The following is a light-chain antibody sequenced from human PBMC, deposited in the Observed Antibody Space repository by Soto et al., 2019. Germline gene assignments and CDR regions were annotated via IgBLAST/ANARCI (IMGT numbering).Light chain of an antibody. CDR3: QQYHSFSFT. J-gene: IGKJ2*01. Sequence: DIQMTQSPSSLSASVGDRVTITCRASQSITYWLAWYQQKPGRATKLLIYDVFNLQSGVPSRFSGSGSGTEFTLTISSLQPDDSATYYCQQYHSFSFTFGQGTKLEIK. CDR2: DVF. CDR1: QSITYW. V-gene: IGKV1-5*01.